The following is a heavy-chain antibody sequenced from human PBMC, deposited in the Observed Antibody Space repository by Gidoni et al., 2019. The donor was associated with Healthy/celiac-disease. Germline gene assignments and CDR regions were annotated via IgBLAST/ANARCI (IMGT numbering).Heavy chain of an antibody. D-gene: IGHD1-1*01. Sequence: QAPGKGLEWVGRIKSKTDGGTTDYAAPVKGRFTISRDDSKNTLYLQMNSLKTEDTAVYYCTTDWGNWNDVGAFDIWGQGTMVTVSS. CDR3: TTDWGNWNDVGAFDI. J-gene: IGHJ3*02. V-gene: IGHV3-15*01. CDR2: IKSKTDGGTT.